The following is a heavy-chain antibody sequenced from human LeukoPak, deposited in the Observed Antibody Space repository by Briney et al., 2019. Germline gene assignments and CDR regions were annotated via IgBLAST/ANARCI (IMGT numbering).Heavy chain of an antibody. CDR2: ISISSDTI. CDR1: GFTLSSYS. Sequence: GGSLRLSCAASGFTLSSYSMNWVRQAPGKGLEWVSYISISSDTIYYADSVKGRFTISRDNAKSSLYLQTNSLRDDDTAVYYCARGPPMFTPWGQGTLVTVSS. D-gene: IGHD3-10*01. CDR3: ARGPPMFTP. J-gene: IGHJ5*02. V-gene: IGHV3-48*02.